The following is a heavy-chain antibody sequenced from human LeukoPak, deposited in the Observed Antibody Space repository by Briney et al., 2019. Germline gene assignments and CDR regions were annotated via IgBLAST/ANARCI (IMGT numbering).Heavy chain of an antibody. CDR2: IYYSGST. D-gene: IGHD7-27*01. V-gene: IGHV4-59*01. CDR1: GGSISSYY. J-gene: IGHJ4*02. CDR3: ARGGNWGSLGYFDY. Sequence: PSETLSLTCTVSGGSISSYYWSWIRQPPGRGREWIGYIYYSGSTNYNPSLKSRVTISVDTSKNQFSLKLSSVTAADTAVYYCARGGNWGSLGYFDYWGQGTLVTVSS.